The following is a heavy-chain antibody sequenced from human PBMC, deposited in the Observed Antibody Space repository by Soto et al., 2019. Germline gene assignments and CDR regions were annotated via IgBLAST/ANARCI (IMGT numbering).Heavy chain of an antibody. CDR3: ARGLSYSNSDDY. D-gene: IGHD4-4*01. CDR1: GGSINIGGYY. Sequence: SETLSLTCTFSGGSINIGGYYWSLIRQHPGKGLEWIGYIYYSGSTYYNPSLKSRVTISVDTSKNQFSLKLSSVTAADTAVYYCARGLSYSNSDDYWGQGTLVTVSS. V-gene: IGHV4-31*03. J-gene: IGHJ4*02. CDR2: IYYSGST.